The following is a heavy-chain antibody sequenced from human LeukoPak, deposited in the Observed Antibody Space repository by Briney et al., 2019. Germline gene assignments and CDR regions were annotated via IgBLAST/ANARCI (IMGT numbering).Heavy chain of an antibody. CDR2: ISSDDNTK. CDR1: GFTFRDYS. Sequence: AGGSLRLSCAASGFTFRDYSMTWIRQAPGKGLEWVSYISSDDNTKYFADSVKGRFTISRDNSKKILYLQMNSLRAEDTAVYYCAKDDNWNERYYYYMDVWGKGTTVTISS. J-gene: IGHJ6*03. D-gene: IGHD1-20*01. V-gene: IGHV3-11*04. CDR3: AKDDNWNERYYYYMDV.